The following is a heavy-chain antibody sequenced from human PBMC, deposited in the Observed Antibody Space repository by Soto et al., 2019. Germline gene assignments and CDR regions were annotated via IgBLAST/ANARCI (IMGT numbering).Heavy chain of an antibody. Sequence: QAQLGQSGAEVKKPGASVKVSSEASGYTFTSYYMHWVRQAPGQGLEWMGWINPNSGDTKYAQKFRGRVTMTRDTSITTAYMEVKLLTSDDTAVYYCARQLAYCGGDCFTEPVDYWGQGTLVTVSS. V-gene: IGHV1-2*02. CDR2: INPNSGDT. D-gene: IGHD2-21*02. CDR1: GYTFTSYY. J-gene: IGHJ4*02. CDR3: ARQLAYCGGDCFTEPVDY.